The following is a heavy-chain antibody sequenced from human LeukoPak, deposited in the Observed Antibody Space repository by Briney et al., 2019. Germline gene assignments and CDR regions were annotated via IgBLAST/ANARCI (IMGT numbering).Heavy chain of an antibody. CDR1: GFTFSSYG. J-gene: IGHJ5*02. CDR2: ISGSGGST. V-gene: IGHV3-23*01. Sequence: GGSLRLSCAASGFTFSSYGMHWVRQAPGKGLEWVSAISGSGGSTYYADSVKGRFTISRDNSKNTLYLQMNSLRAEDTAVYYCAKDQVSSWYNWFDPWGQGTLVTVSS. CDR3: AKDQVSSWYNWFDP. D-gene: IGHD6-13*01.